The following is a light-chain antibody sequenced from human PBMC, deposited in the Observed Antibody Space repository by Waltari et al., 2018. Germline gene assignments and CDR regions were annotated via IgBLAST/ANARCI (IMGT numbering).Light chain of an antibody. Sequence: QSALTQPASVSGSPGQSITISCTGTSSDVGSYNLVSWYQQHPGKDPKLRIYEGRKRPSGISKRFAGSKSGNTASLTISGLQAEDEADYYCCAYAGSSTYVFGTGTKVTV. CDR1: SSDVGSYNL. V-gene: IGLV2-23*01. J-gene: IGLJ1*01. CDR2: EGR. CDR3: CAYAGSSTYV.